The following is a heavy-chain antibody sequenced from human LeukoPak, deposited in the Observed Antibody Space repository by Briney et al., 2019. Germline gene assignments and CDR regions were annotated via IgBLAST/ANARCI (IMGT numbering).Heavy chain of an antibody. Sequence: GGSLRLSCAASGFTFSSYGMHWVRQAPGKGLEWVAFIRYDGSNKYYADSVKGRFTISRDNSKNTLYLQMNSLRAEDTAVYYCARPHYYDSSGYIPDAFDIWGQGTMVTVSS. CDR1: GFTFSSYG. V-gene: IGHV3-30*02. J-gene: IGHJ3*02. D-gene: IGHD3-22*01. CDR2: IRYDGSNK. CDR3: ARPHYYDSSGYIPDAFDI.